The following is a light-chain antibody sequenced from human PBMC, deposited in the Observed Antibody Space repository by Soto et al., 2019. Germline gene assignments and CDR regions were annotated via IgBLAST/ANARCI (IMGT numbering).Light chain of an antibody. CDR2: VNSDGSH. V-gene: IGLV4-69*01. CDR3: QTWGTGIRV. CDR1: SGHSTYA. Sequence: QPVLTQSPSASASLGASVKLTCTLSSGHSTYAIAWHQQQPEKGPRYLMKVNSDGSHFKGDGIPDRFSGSSSGAERYLTISSLQSDDEADYYCQTWGTGIRVFGGGTKLTVL. J-gene: IGLJ3*02.